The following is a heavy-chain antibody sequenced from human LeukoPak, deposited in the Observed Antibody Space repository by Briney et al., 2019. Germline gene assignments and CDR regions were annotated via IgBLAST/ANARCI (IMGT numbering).Heavy chain of an antibody. V-gene: IGHV3-23*01. D-gene: IGHD5-24*01. CDR1: GFTFSDYA. CDR3: AKGGRGDGYSSQSDY. Sequence: GGSLRLSCAASGFTFSDYAMSWVRQAPGKGLEWVSVISGSGGRTYYVDSVKGLFTISRDNSKNTLYLQMNSLRAEDTAIYYCAKGGRGDGYSSQSDYWGQGTLVTVSS. J-gene: IGHJ4*02. CDR2: ISGSGGRT.